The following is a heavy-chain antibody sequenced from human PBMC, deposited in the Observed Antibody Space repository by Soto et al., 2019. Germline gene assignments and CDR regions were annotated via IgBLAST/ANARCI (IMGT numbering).Heavy chain of an antibody. CDR2: IYWDDDK. CDR1: GFSLSTSGVG. D-gene: IGHD2-15*01. V-gene: IGHV2-5*02. CDR3: AYLPCSGGSCYWFSFSGMDV. J-gene: IGHJ6*02. Sequence: QITLKESGPTLVKPTQTLTLTCTFSGFSLSTSGVGVAWIRQPPGKALEWLALIYWDDDKRYRPSLESRLTITKETSKSQVVLTMTNMDSVDTATYYCAYLPCSGGSCYWFSFSGMDVWGHGTTVTVSS.